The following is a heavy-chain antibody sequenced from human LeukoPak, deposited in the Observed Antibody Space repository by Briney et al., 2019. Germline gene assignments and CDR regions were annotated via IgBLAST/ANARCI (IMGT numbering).Heavy chain of an antibody. CDR3: TRSEGNDAFDV. CDR1: GGTFNSHT. D-gene: IGHD3-10*01. CDR2: ILPLLGSP. Sequence: PWASVKVSCTASGGTFNSHTLGWGRQAPGQGLEGMWGILPLLGSPNVAQKFQGKVSFTADAATATASMELTSLTSEDTAIYFCTRSEGNDAFDVWGQGTMVIVSS. J-gene: IGHJ3*01. V-gene: IGHV1-69*13.